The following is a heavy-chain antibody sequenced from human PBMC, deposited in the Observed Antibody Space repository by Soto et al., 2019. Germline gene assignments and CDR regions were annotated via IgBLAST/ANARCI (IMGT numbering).Heavy chain of an antibody. V-gene: IGHV1-46*01. D-gene: IGHD3-9*01. Sequence: ASVKVSCKASGYIFTRYYMHWVRQAPGQGLEWMGIINPSGGSTSYAQKFQGRVTLTRDTSTSTVYMQLSSLRSEDTAIYYCARRFDSLSYGMDVWGQGTTVTVSS. CDR3: ARRFDSLSYGMDV. J-gene: IGHJ6*02. CDR2: INPSGGST. CDR1: GYIFTRYY.